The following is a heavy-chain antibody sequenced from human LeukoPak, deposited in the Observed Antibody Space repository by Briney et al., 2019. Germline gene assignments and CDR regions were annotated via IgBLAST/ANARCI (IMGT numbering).Heavy chain of an antibody. CDR2: IRSDGSNK. V-gene: IGHV3-30*02. CDR1: GFTFSSYG. J-gene: IGHJ4*02. Sequence: GGSLKLSCAASGFTFSSYGMHWVRQAPGKGLEWMAFIRSDGSNKYYADSVKGRFTISRDNSKNTLYLQMNSLRAEDTAVYYCAKDQELLWFGEPMYYFDYWGQGTLVTVSS. D-gene: IGHD3-10*01. CDR3: AKDQELLWFGEPMYYFDY.